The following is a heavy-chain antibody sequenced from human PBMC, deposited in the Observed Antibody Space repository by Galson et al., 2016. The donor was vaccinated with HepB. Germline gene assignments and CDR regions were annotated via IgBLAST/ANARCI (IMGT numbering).Heavy chain of an antibody. D-gene: IGHD4-23*01. CDR3: VKGGNYCLFS. CDR2: IYHGGGT. J-gene: IGHJ5*02. CDR1: VASIASHTW. V-gene: IGHV4-4*02. Sequence: ETLSLTCAVSVASIASHTWWHWVRQSPGKGLEWIGEIYHGGGTNYNPSPKGRVSISTDTSKNEFSLELGSVTAADTAVYYCVKGGNYCLFSWGQGTLVTVSS.